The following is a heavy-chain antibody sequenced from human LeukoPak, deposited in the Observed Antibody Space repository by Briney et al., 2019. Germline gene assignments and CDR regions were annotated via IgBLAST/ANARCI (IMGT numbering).Heavy chain of an antibody. Sequence: ASVKVSCKPSGYTFNNYGITWVRQAPGQGLEWMGWISAYSGEKDYAQKFQDRVTMTTDTTTKTAYMELRNLKSDVTAFYYCARCSANPKNNNNYYLETTKKNAFDIWGQGTMVTVSS. D-gene: IGHD3-22*01. CDR2: ISAYSGEK. J-gene: IGHJ3*02. CDR3: ARCSANPKNNNNYYLETTKKNAFDI. CDR1: GYTFNNYG. V-gene: IGHV1-18*04.